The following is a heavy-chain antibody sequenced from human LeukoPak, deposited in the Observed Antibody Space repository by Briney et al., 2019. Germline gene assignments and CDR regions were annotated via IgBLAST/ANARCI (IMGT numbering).Heavy chain of an antibody. Sequence: GGSLRLSCAASGFTFSSYSMNWVRQAPGKGLEWVSSISSSSSYIYYADSVKGRFTISRDNAKNSLYLQMNSLRAEDTAVYYCARDSQSRSYYSYYYYMDVWGKGTTVTVSS. CDR2: ISSSSSYI. CDR3: ARDSQSRSYYSYYYYMDV. J-gene: IGHJ6*03. D-gene: IGHD1-26*01. V-gene: IGHV3-21*01. CDR1: GFTFSSYS.